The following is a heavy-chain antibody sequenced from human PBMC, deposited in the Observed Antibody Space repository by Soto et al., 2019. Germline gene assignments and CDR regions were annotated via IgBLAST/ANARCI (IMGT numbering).Heavy chain of an antibody. CDR2: IIPIFGTV. Sequence: SVKVSCKASGGTFSNSAITWVRQAPGQGLEWMGGIIPIFGTVNYAQKFQGRLTMTADKSTSTAYLELSSLRSEDTAVYYCAREHGGSYTLYYYYGMDVWGQGTTVTVSS. CDR3: AREHGGSYTLYYYYGMDV. V-gene: IGHV1-69*06. J-gene: IGHJ6*02. D-gene: IGHD1-26*01. CDR1: GGTFSNSA.